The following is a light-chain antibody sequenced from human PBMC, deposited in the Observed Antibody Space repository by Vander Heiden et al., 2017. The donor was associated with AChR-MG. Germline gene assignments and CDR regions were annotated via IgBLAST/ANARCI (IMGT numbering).Light chain of an antibody. CDR2: EVS. CDR1: SSDVGGYNY. J-gene: IGLJ3*02. V-gene: IGLV2-8*01. CDR3: SSYAGSSRM. Sequence: QSALTQPPCASGSPGQSVTISCNRTSSDVGGYNYVSWYQQHPVEAPKLMIYEVSKRPSGVPDRFSGSKSGNTASLTVSGLQAEDEADYYCSSYAGSSRMFGGGTKLTVL.